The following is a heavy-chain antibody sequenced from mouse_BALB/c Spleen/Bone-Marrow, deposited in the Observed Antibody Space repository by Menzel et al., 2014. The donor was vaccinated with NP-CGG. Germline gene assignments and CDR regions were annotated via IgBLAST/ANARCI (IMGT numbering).Heavy chain of an antibody. Sequence: QVQLQQSGAELVKPGASVKLSCKASGYTFTSYWMHWVKQRPGQGLEWIGEIDPSDSYTNYNQKFKGKATLTVDKSSSTAYMQLSSLTFEDSAVYYCARREYYGSSYLYFDYWGQGTTLTVSS. CDR2: IDPSDSYT. D-gene: IGHD1-1*01. J-gene: IGHJ2*01. CDR3: ARREYYGSSYLYFDY. CDR1: GYTFTSYW. V-gene: IGHV1-69*02.